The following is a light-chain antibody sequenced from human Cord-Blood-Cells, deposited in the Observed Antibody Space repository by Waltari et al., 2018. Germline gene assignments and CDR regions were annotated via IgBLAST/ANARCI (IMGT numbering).Light chain of an antibody. CDR1: QSVLYSSNNKNY. CDR2: WAS. V-gene: IGKV4-1*01. CDR3: QQYYSTPLT. Sequence: DIVMTQSPDSLAVSLGDRATINRKSSQSVLYSSNNKNYLAWYQQKTGQPPKLLIYWASTRETGVPDRFSGSGSGTDFTLTISSLQAEDVAVYYCQQYYSTPLTFGGGTKVEIK. J-gene: IGKJ4*01.